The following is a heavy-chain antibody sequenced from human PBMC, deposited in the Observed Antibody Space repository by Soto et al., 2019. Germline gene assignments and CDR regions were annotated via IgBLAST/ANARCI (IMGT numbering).Heavy chain of an antibody. CDR3: AKATATGGGAFDI. V-gene: IGHV3-11*01. J-gene: IGHJ3*02. CDR2: ISSRASAT. D-gene: IGHD2-8*02. Sequence: PGGSLRLSCEASIFTFSDYYMTWIRQAPGKGLEWVSSISSRASATYYADSVKGRFTISRDNAKNTVYLQMNSLTAGDTALYYCAKATATGGGAFDICGQGTMVTVSS. CDR1: IFTFSDYY.